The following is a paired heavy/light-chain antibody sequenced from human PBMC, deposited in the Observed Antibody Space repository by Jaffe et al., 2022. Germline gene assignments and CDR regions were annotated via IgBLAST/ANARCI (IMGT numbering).Heavy chain of an antibody. CDR1: GGSISSGSYY. Sequence: QVQLQESGPGLVKPSQTLSLTCTVSGGSISSGSYYWSWIRQPAGKGLEWIGRIYTSGSTNYNPSLKSRVTISVDTSKNQFSLKLSSVTAADTAVYYCARDGMYYDILTGYYIPGSYYYYMDVWGKGTTVTVSS. V-gene: IGHV4-61*02. CDR3: ARDGMYYDILTGYYIPGSYYYYMDV. J-gene: IGHJ6*03. CDR2: IYTSGST. D-gene: IGHD3-9*01.
Light chain of an antibody. CDR2: GAS. Sequence: EIVLTQSPGTLSLSPGERATLSCRASQSVSSSYLAWYQQKPGQAPRLLIYGASSRATGIPDRFSGSGSGTDFTLTISRLEPEDFAVYYCQQYGSSRLTFGGGTKVEIK. CDR3: QQYGSSRLT. V-gene: IGKV3-20*01. CDR1: QSVSSSY. J-gene: IGKJ4*01.